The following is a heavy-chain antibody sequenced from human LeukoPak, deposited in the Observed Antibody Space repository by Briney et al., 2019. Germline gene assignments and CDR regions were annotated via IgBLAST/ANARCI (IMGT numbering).Heavy chain of an antibody. CDR3: ARDLRSGWYEGNY. CDR1: GFTFSSYS. D-gene: IGHD6-19*01. J-gene: IGHJ4*02. CDR2: ISSSSSYI. V-gene: IGHV3-21*01. Sequence: PRGSLRLSCAASGFTFSSYSMNWVRQAPGKGLEWVSSISSSSSYIYYADSVKGRFTISRDNAKNSLYLQMNSLRAEDTAVYYCARDLRSGWYEGNYWGQGTLVTVSS.